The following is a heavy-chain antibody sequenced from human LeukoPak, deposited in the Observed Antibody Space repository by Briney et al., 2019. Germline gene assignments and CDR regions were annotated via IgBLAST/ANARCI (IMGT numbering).Heavy chain of an antibody. CDR2: IYYSGST. V-gene: IGHV4-59*01. Sequence: SETLSLTCTVSGGSISSYYWSWIRQPPGKGLEWIGYIYYSGSTNYNPSLKSRVTISVDTSKNQFSLKLTSVTAADTAVYYCARGRIAAAGPFRYWGQGTLVTVSS. CDR1: GGSISSYY. CDR3: ARGRIAAAGPFRY. D-gene: IGHD6-13*01. J-gene: IGHJ4*02.